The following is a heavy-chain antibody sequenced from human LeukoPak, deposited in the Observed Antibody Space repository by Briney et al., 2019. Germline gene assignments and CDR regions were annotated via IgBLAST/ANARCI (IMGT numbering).Heavy chain of an antibody. CDR2: INAGNGII. D-gene: IGHD3-22*01. CDR1: GYTFTSHL. Sequence: VASVKVSCKASGYTFTSHLMHWVRRAPGQRLEWMGWINAGNGIIKYSQKFQARVAITRDTSASTAYMELSSLRSEDTAVYYCARVLTGTDSSGYPYYFDYWGQGTLVTVSS. CDR3: ARVLTGTDSSGYPYYFDY. V-gene: IGHV1-3*01. J-gene: IGHJ4*02.